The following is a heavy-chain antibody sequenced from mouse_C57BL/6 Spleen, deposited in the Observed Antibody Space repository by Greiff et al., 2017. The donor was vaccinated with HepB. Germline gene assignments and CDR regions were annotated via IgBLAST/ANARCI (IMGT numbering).Heavy chain of an antibody. CDR2: ISSGSSTI. CDR3: ARGCLHYYGSSYYFDY. V-gene: IGHV5-17*01. Sequence: EVQLVESGGGLVKPGGSLKLSCAASGFTFSDYGMHWVRQAPEKGLEWVAYISSGSSTIYYADTVKGRFTISRDNAKNTLFLQMTSLRSEDTAMYYCARGCLHYYGSSYYFDYWGQGTTLTVSS. D-gene: IGHD1-1*01. J-gene: IGHJ2*01. CDR1: GFTFSDYG.